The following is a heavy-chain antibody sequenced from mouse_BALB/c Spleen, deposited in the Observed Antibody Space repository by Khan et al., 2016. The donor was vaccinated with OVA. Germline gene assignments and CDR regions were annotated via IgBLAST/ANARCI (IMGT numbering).Heavy chain of an antibody. Sequence: EVELVESGGDLVKPGGSLKLSCAASGFTFSSYSMSWVRQTPDKRLEWVASISSGGDYTYYPDIVKGRFTISRDNAKNTLYPQMSSLKPEDTAMYYCASHLTGSFAYWGQGTLVTVSA. CDR2: ISSGGDYT. CDR3: ASHLTGSFAY. D-gene: IGHD4-1*01. CDR1: GFTFSSYS. J-gene: IGHJ3*01. V-gene: IGHV5-6*01.